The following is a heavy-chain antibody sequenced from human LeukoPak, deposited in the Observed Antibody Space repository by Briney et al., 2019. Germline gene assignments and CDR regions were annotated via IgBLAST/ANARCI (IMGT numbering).Heavy chain of an antibody. V-gene: IGHV4-4*07. Sequence: SGTLSLTCTVSGVSISRDYSSWVRQPTGKGLEWIGRIYTSESANHNPSLNSRVFMSVDPSKSQVSLRLSSVTAAYTAMYYCACRGDGKNYDAFDVWGQGKMVTVSS. CDR3: ACRGDGKNYDAFDV. J-gene: IGHJ3*01. D-gene: IGHD5-24*01. CDR2: IYTSESA. CDR1: GVSISRDY.